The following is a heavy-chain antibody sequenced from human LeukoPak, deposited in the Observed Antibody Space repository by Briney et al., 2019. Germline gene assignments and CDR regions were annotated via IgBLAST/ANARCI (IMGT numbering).Heavy chain of an antibody. CDR3: ARNWDYGDYGYYYYGMDV. Sequence: ASVKVSCKASGYTFTGYYMHWVRQAPGQGLEWMGWINPNSGGTNYAQKFQGRVTMTRDTSISTAYMELSRLRSDDTDVYYCARNWDYGDYGYYYYGMDVWGQGTTVTVSS. J-gene: IGHJ6*02. D-gene: IGHD4-17*01. V-gene: IGHV1-2*02. CDR1: GYTFTGYY. CDR2: INPNSGGT.